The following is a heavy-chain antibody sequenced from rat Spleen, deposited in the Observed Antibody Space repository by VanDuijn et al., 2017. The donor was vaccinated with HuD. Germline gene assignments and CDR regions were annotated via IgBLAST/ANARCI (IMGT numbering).Heavy chain of an antibody. Sequence: EVQLVESGGGLVQPGRSLQLSCAASGFTFRDYYMAWVRQAPKKGLERVASISFEGGDTDYGDSVKGRFTISRDNAKSILYLQMNSLRSEDTATYYCARRRYYYRVPGWYFDLWGPGTMVTVSS. J-gene: IGHJ1*01. D-gene: IGHD1-1*01. CDR3: ARRRYYYRVPGWYFDL. V-gene: IGHV5-22*01. CDR1: GFTFRDYY. CDR2: ISFEGGDT.